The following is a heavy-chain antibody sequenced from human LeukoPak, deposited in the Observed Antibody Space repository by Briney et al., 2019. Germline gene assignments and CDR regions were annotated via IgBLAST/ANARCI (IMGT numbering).Heavy chain of an antibody. Sequence: PGGSLRLSCAASGFTFSSYGMHWVRQAPGKGLEWVAVISYDGSNKYYADSVKGRFTISRDNSKNTLYLQMNSLRAEDTAVYYCAKDGGYGDYFDYWGQGTLVTVSS. CDR3: AKDGGYGDYFDY. CDR2: ISYDGSNK. J-gene: IGHJ4*02. CDR1: GFTFSSYG. D-gene: IGHD4-17*01. V-gene: IGHV3-30*18.